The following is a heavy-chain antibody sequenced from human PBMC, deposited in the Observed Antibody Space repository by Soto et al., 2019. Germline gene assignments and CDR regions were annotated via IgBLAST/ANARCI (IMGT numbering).Heavy chain of an antibody. CDR1: GFTVSSNY. J-gene: IGHJ6*02. D-gene: IGHD6-19*01. V-gene: IGHV3-53*01. Sequence: PGGSLRLSCAASGFTVSSNYMSWVRQAPGKGLEWVSVIYSGGSTYYADSVKGRFTISRDNSKNTLYLQMNSLRAEDTAVYYCAKGRGGGGRLPQWLVRPGATGMDVWGQGTTVTVSS. CDR2: IYSGGST. CDR3: AKGRGGGGRLPQWLVRPGATGMDV.